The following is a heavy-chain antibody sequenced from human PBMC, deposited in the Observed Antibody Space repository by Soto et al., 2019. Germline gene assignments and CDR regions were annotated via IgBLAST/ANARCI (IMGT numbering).Heavy chain of an antibody. D-gene: IGHD3-16*02. Sequence: GASVKVSCKASGYTFTGYYMHWVRQAPGQGLEWMGWINPNSGGTNYAQKFQGWVTMTRDTSISTAYMELSRLRSDDTAVYYCARGRYYVYVWGSYRFDLVSKDAFDIWGQGTMVTVSS. CDR1: GYTFTGYY. CDR3: ARGRYYVYVWGSYRFDLVSKDAFDI. V-gene: IGHV1-2*04. J-gene: IGHJ3*02. CDR2: INPNSGGT.